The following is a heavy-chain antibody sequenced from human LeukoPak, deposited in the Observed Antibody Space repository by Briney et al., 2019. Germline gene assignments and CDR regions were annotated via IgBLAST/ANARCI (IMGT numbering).Heavy chain of an antibody. J-gene: IGHJ3*02. CDR1: GGSISSYY. CDR2: IYYSGST. V-gene: IGHV4-59*01. Sequence: PSETLSLTCTVSGGSISSYYWSWIRQPPGKGLEWIGHIYYSGSTNYNPSLKSRVTISVDTSKNQFSLKLSSVTAADTAVYYCARAPRYYYDAFDIWGQGTMVTVSS. CDR3: ARAPRYYYDAFDI. D-gene: IGHD3-10*01.